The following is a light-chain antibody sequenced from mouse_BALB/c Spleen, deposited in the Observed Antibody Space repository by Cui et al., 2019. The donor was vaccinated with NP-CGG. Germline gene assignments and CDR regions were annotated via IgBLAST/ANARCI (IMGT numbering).Light chain of an antibody. J-gene: IGLJ1*01. CDR1: LGAVTTSNY. CDR2: GTN. V-gene: IGLV1*01. Sequence: QAVVIPESALTTSPRATVNLTFRSSLGAVTTSNYANWVQEKPDHLFTGLIGGTNNRAPGVPARFSGSLIGDKAALTITGTQTEDEAIYFCALWYSNHWVFGGGTKLTVL. CDR3: ALWYSNHWV.